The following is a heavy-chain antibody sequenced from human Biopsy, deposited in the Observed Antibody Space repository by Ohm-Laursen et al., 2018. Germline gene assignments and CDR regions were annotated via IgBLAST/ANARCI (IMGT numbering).Heavy chain of an antibody. CDR1: GDSISSDY. J-gene: IGHJ3*02. CDR3: ARGTGRYYVYGAFDI. D-gene: IGHD1-26*01. CDR2: IYGSGST. Sequence: GTLSLTCTVSGDSISSDYWTWIRRPAGKGLEWIGRIYGSGSTNYNPSLRGRVTLSGDTSKNQVSLRLRSATAADTAVYYCARGTGRYYVYGAFDIWGQGTVVTVSS. V-gene: IGHV4-4*07.